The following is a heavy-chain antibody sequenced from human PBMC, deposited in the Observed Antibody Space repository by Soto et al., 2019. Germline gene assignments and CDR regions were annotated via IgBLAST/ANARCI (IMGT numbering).Heavy chain of an antibody. CDR2: ISGSGGST. J-gene: IGHJ6*02. CDR3: AKSRTSSSQIYYYYGMDV. D-gene: IGHD6-6*01. CDR1: GFTFSSYA. V-gene: IGHV3-23*01. Sequence: GGSLRLSCAASGFTFSSYAMSWVRQAPGKGLEWVSAISGSGGSTYYADSVKGRFTISRDNSKNTLYLQMNSLRAEDTAVYYCAKSRTSSSQIYYYYGMDVWGQGTTVTVSS.